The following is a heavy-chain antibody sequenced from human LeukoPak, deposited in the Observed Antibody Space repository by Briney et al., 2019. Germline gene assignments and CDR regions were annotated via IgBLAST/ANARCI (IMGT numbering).Heavy chain of an antibody. CDR2: IYYSGST. CDR1: SGSISSGVYY. V-gene: IGHV4-31*03. CDR3: ARGVRWLQLSYFDY. J-gene: IGHJ4*02. Sequence: SENLSLTCPVSSGSISSGVYYWSWIRQHPGKGLEWIGYIYYSGSTYYNPSLKSRVTISVDTSKNQFSLKLSSVTAADTAVYYCARGVRWLQLSYFDYWGQGTLVTVSS. D-gene: IGHD5-24*01.